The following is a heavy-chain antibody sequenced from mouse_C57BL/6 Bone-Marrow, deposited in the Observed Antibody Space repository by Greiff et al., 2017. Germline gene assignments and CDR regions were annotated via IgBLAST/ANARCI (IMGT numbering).Heavy chain of an antibody. D-gene: IGHD2-5*01. CDR1: GYSITSGYY. V-gene: IGHV3-6*01. CDR3: ARSDESNSAWFAY. CDR2: ISYDGSN. Sequence: DVKLQESGPGLVQPSQSLSLTCSVTGYSITSGYYWNWIRQFPGNKLEWMGYISYDGSNNYNPSLKNRCSITRDTSKNKFFLKLNSVTTEDTATYNCARSDESNSAWFAYWGQGTLVTVSA. J-gene: IGHJ3*01.